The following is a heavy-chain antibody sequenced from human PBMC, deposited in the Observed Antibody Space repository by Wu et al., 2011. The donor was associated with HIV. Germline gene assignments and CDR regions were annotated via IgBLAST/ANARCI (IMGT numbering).Heavy chain of an antibody. V-gene: IGHV1-69*06. D-gene: IGHD3-3*01. CDR3: ARVEAQDFWSGYYDY. CDR1: EPPSAAML. CDR2: IIPIFGTA. Sequence: SSLKVSCKLLEPPSAAMLSAGCDRPLDKGLSGWRIIPIFGTANYAQKFQGRVTITADKSTSTAYMELSSLRSDDTAVYYCARVEAQDFWSGYYDYWGQGTLVTVSS. J-gene: IGHJ4*02.